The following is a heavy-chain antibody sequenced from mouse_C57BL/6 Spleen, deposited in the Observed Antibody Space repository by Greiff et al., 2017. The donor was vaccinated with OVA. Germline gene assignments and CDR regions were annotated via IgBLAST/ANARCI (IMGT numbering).Heavy chain of an antibody. J-gene: IGHJ4*01. V-gene: IGHV5-9-1*02. CDR1: GFTFSSYA. CDR2: ISSGGDYI. Sequence: EVQVVESGEGLVKPGGSLKLSCAASGFTFSSYAMSWVRQTPEKRLEWVAYISSGGDYIYYADTVKGRFTISRDNARNTLYLQMSSLKSEDTAMYYCTRVIYDGYLFYAMGYWGQGTSVTVSS. D-gene: IGHD2-3*01. CDR3: TRVIYDGYLFYAMGY.